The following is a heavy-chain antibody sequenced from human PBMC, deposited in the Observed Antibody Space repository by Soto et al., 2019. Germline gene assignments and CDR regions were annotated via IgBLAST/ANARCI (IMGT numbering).Heavy chain of an antibody. CDR3: ASGPPNYYYGMDV. Sequence: GGSLRLSCAASGFTFSSYAMSWVRQAPEKGLEWVSAISGSGGSTYYADSVKGRITISRDNSKNTLYLQMNSLRAEYTAVYYCASGPPNYYYGMDVWGQGTTVTVSS. D-gene: IGHD6-25*01. CDR1: GFTFSSYA. CDR2: ISGSGGST. V-gene: IGHV3-23*01. J-gene: IGHJ6*02.